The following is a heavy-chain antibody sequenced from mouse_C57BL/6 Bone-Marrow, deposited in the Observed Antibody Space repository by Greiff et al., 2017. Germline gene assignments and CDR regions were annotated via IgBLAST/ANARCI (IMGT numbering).Heavy chain of an antibody. CDR3: ASPSMITYYCDY. CDR2: ISSGGSYT. J-gene: IGHJ2*01. Sequence: EVMLVEPGGDLVKPGGSLKLSCAASGFTFSSYGMSWVRQTPDKRLEWVATISSGGSYTYYPDSVKGRFTLSRDNAKNTLYMQMSSLKSEDTAMYYCASPSMITYYCDYWGQGTTLTVSS. CDR1: GFTFSSYG. V-gene: IGHV5-6*01. D-gene: IGHD2-4*01.